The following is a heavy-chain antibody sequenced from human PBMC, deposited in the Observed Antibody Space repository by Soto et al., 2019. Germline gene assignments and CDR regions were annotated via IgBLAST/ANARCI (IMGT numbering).Heavy chain of an antibody. Sequence: SETLSLTCAVYGGSFSGYYWGWIRQPPGKGLEWIGEINHSGSTNYNPSLKSRVTISVDTSKNQFSLKLSSVTAADTAVYYCARGLGYSYAFYYYGMDVWGQGTTVTVSS. V-gene: IGHV4-34*01. CDR2: INHSGST. CDR3: ARGLGYSYAFYYYGMDV. CDR1: GGSFSGYY. D-gene: IGHD5-18*01. J-gene: IGHJ6*02.